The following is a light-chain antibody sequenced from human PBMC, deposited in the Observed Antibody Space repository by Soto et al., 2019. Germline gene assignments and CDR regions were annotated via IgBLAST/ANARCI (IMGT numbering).Light chain of an antibody. CDR1: QSVSRY. J-gene: IGKJ4*01. Sequence: EIVLTQSPATLSLSPGERATLSCRASQSVSRYLAWYQQSPGQAPRLLIYDASKRATGIPARFSGSGSETASTSPITSLEPKVCAFYYCQRRDNWPLTFGGGTKVETK. CDR2: DAS. CDR3: QRRDNWPLT. V-gene: IGKV3-11*01.